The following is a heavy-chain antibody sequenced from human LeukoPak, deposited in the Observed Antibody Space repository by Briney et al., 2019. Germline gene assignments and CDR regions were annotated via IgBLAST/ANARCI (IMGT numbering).Heavy chain of an antibody. D-gene: IGHD6-6*01. Sequence: PSETLSLTCTVSGYSISSGYYWGWIRPPPGKGLEWIGSIYHSGSTYYNPSLKSRVTISVDTSKNQFSLKLSSVTAADTAVYYCARESVAAREGDYWGQGTLVTVSS. V-gene: IGHV4-38-2*02. CDR2: IYHSGST. J-gene: IGHJ4*02. CDR3: ARESVAAREGDY. CDR1: GYSISSGYY.